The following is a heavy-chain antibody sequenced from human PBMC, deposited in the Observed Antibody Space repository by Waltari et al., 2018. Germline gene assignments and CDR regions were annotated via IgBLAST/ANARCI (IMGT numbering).Heavy chain of an antibody. CDR1: GYTFTSYD. CDR2: MNPNSGNT. J-gene: IGHJ4*02. V-gene: IGHV1-8*01. D-gene: IGHD6-19*01. Sequence: QVQLVQSGAEVKKPGASVKVSCKASGYTFTSYDINWVRQATGQGLEWMGWMNPNSGNTGYAQKFQGRVTMTRNTSISTAYMELSSLRSEDTAVYYCARGGIAVAGTIGGVDYWGQGTLVTVSS. CDR3: ARGGIAVAGTIGGVDY.